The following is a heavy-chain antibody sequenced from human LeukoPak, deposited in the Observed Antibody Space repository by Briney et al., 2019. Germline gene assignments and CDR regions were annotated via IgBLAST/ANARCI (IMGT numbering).Heavy chain of an antibody. CDR3: AKSGYCSGGNCFAWVDY. CDR2: ISGSGVIT. Sequence: GGSLRLSCAASGFTFSSVAMSWVRQAPGKGPEWVSVISGSGVITYYADPMKGRLTISRDNFKDTLYPQMSSLRAEDTAVYYCAKSGYCSGGNCFAWVDYWGQGTLVTVSS. J-gene: IGHJ4*02. D-gene: IGHD2-15*01. CDR1: GFTFSSVA. V-gene: IGHV3-23*01.